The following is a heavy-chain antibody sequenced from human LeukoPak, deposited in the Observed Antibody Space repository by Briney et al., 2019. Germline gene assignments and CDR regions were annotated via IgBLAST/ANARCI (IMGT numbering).Heavy chain of an antibody. Sequence: SETLSLTCVVSGYSISSGHYWVWIRQPPGKGLEWIGSIYHSGSTYYNPSLKSRVTISVDTSKNQLSLKVISVTAADTAVYYCARGPEFIRTVGMRMVGNFDYWGQGTLVTVSS. CDR2: IYHSGST. V-gene: IGHV4-38-2*01. J-gene: IGHJ4*02. D-gene: IGHD2-2*01. CDR3: ARGPEFIRTVGMRMVGNFDY. CDR1: GYSISSGHY.